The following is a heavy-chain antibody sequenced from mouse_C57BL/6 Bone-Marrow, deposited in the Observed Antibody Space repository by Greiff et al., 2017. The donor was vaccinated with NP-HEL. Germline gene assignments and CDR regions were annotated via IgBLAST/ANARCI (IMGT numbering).Heavy chain of an antibody. CDR3: ARTTYGYVLAMDY. V-gene: IGHV1-18*01. CDR1: GYTFTDYN. Sequence: VQLKESGPELVKPGASVKIPCKASGYTFTDYNMDWVKQSHGKSLEWIGDINPNNGGTIYNQKFKGKATLTVDKSSSTAYMELRSLTSEDTAVYYCARTTYGYVLAMDYWGQGTSVTVSS. J-gene: IGHJ4*01. D-gene: IGHD2-2*01. CDR2: INPNNGGT.